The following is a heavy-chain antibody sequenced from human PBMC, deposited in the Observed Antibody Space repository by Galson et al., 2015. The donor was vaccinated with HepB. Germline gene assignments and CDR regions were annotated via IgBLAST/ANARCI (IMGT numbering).Heavy chain of an antibody. Sequence: SLRLSCAASGFTFSSYWMSWVRQAPGKGLEWVANIKQDGSEKYYVDSVKGRFTISRDNAKNSLYLQMNSLRAEDTAVYYCARVVDWFGELWVYFDYWGQGTLVTVSS. CDR1: GFTFSSYW. D-gene: IGHD3-10*01. J-gene: IGHJ4*02. V-gene: IGHV3-7*03. CDR2: IKQDGSEK. CDR3: ARVVDWFGELWVYFDY.